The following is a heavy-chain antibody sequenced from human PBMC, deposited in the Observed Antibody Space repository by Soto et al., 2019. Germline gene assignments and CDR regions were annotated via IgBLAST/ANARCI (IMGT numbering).Heavy chain of an antibody. J-gene: IGHJ4*02. Sequence: SETLSLTCTVSGCSVSSGNYYWSWIRQPPGKGLEWIGYIFHTGTTNYNPSLKSRVAISLDTSMNQFSLKLSSVTAADTAVYYCTRAPVSGSYCFDFWGQGTPVTVSS. D-gene: IGHD1-26*01. CDR1: GCSVSSGNYY. CDR2: IFHTGTT. V-gene: IGHV4-61*01. CDR3: TRAPVSGSYCFDF.